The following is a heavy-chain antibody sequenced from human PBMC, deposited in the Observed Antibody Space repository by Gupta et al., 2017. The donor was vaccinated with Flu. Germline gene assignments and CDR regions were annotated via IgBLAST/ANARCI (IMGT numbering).Heavy chain of an antibody. CDR1: GFTFITND. J-gene: IGHJ3*02. Sequence: QVQLVESGGGVVQPGGSLRLSCEASGFTFITNDVHWVRQAPGKGPEWVAVMSYDGKNDHYIDSVKLRFTTSRDDSENTVYLEMNSLRPEDTAVYYCAKGFRDDYKQVADGFDMWGQGTLVTVSS. D-gene: IGHD5-24*01. CDR3: AKGFRDDYKQVADGFDM. V-gene: IGHV3-30*18. CDR2: MSYDGKND.